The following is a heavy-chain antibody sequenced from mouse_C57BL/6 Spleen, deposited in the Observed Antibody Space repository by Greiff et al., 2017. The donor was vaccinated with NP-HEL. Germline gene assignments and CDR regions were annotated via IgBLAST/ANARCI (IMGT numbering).Heavy chain of an antibody. V-gene: IGHV1-52*01. Sequence: QVQLQQSGAELVRPGSSVKLSCKASGYTFTSYWMHWVKQRPIQGLEWIGNIDPSDSDTHYNQKFKDKATLTVDKSSSTAYMQLSSLTSEDSAVYYGARGGDYDVLYAMDYWGQGTSVTVSS. CDR2: IDPSDSDT. J-gene: IGHJ4*01. CDR3: ARGGDYDVLYAMDY. CDR1: GYTFTSYW. D-gene: IGHD2-4*01.